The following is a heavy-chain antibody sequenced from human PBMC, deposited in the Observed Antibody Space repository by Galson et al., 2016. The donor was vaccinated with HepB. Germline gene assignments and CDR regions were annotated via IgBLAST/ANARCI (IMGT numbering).Heavy chain of an antibody. D-gene: IGHD3-22*01. V-gene: IGHV3-23*01. CDR1: GFTFSRYA. Sequence: SLRLSCAASGFTFSRYAMNWVRQAPGKGLEWVSATSGSGGSTYYADSVKGRFTISRDNSKNTLYLQMNSLRAEDTAVYYCAKDAGVWYFDSSEPGAYWGQGTLVPVSS. CDR2: TSGSGGST. CDR3: AKDAGVWYFDSSEPGAY. J-gene: IGHJ4*02.